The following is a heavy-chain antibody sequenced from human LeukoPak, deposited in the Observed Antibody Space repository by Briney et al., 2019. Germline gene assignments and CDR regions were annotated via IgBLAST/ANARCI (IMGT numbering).Heavy chain of an antibody. D-gene: IGHD6-6*01. V-gene: IGHV3-74*01. J-gene: IGHJ4*02. CDR3: ARDSGIAAPSDY. CDR1: GFTFRSHW. CDR2: INNDGSGT. Sequence: GGSLRLSCAASGFTFRSHWMHWVRQTPGKGLVWVSHINNDGSGTSYADSVKGRFTITRDNAKNTLFLQMNSLRAEDTAVYYCARDSGIAAPSDYWGQGTLVTVSS.